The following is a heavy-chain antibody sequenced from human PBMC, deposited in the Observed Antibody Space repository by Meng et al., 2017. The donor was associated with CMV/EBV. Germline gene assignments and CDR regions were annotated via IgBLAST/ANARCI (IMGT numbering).Heavy chain of an antibody. CDR1: GGSFSGYY. CDR3: ARTRYCSSTSCYSRKYNWFDP. J-gene: IGHJ5*02. D-gene: IGHD2-2*01. V-gene: IGHV4-34*01. Sequence: GSLRLSCAVYGGSFSGYYWSWIRQPPGKGLEGIGEINHSGSTNYNPSLKSRVTISVDTSKNQFSLKLSSVTAADTAVYYCARTRYCSSTSCYSRKYNWFDPWGQGTLVTVSS. CDR2: INHSGST.